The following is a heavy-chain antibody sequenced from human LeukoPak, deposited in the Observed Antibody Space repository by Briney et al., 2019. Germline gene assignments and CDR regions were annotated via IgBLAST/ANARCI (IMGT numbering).Heavy chain of an antibody. CDR1: GYTFTSYG. CDR3: ARIHGSGPYNYYYYMDV. V-gene: IGHV1-18*01. J-gene: IGHJ6*03. D-gene: IGHD6-19*01. Sequence: AASVKVSCKASGYTFTSYGISWVRQAPGQGLEWMGWISAYNGNTNYAQKLQGRVTMTTDTSTSTAYMELRSLRSDDTAVYYCARIHGSGPYNYYYYMDVWGKGTTVTVSS. CDR2: ISAYNGNT.